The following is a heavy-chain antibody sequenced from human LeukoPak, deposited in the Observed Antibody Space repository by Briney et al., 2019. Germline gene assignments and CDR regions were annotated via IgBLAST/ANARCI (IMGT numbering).Heavy chain of an antibody. Sequence: GGSLRLSCVTSGFTFSSYGMHWVRQAPGKGLEWVAVIWYDGSNKYYADSVKGRFTISRDNSKNTLYLQMNSLRAGDTAVYYCAKDQDYYDTSGYYYVGDFQHWGQGTLVTVSS. V-gene: IGHV3-33*06. CDR1: GFTFSSYG. D-gene: IGHD3-22*01. J-gene: IGHJ1*01. CDR3: AKDQDYYDTSGYYYVGDFQH. CDR2: IWYDGSNK.